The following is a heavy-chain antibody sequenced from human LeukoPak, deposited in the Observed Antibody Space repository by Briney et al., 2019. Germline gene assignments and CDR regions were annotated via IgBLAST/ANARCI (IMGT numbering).Heavy chain of an antibody. D-gene: IGHD3-10*01. CDR2: INPKTGGT. CDR1: GYTFTDCF. CDR3: ARDPPFSRSYDY. V-gene: IGHV1-2*02. J-gene: IGHJ4*02. Sequence: ASVKVSCKASGYTFTDCFFHWVRQAPGQGLEWMGWINPKTGGTNYAQKFQGRVTMTWDTSISTVYLELNSLTSDDTAVYFCARDPPFSRSYDYWGQGSLVTVSS.